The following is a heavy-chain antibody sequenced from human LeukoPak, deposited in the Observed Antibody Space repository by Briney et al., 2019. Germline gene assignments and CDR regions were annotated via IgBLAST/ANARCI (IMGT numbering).Heavy chain of an antibody. J-gene: IGHJ6*03. V-gene: IGHV3-7*01. CDR3: ARLSAYYYGSFFYYYMDV. CDR1: GSTFSNYW. Sequence: GGSLRLSCAASGSTFSNYWMTWVRQSPGKGPEWVANIKQDESETYTVDSVKGRFTISRDNAKNSVYLHMNSLRAEDTALYYCARLSAYYYGSFFYYYMDVWGKGTTVTVSS. D-gene: IGHD3-10*01. CDR2: IKQDESET.